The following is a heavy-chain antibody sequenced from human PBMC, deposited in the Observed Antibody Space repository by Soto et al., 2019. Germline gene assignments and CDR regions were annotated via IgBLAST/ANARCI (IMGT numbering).Heavy chain of an antibody. J-gene: IGHJ4*02. CDR2: ISGSGTSR. CDR1: GFTFSTYA. V-gene: IGHV3-23*01. CDR3: AKELLGLGESLERYFDY. D-gene: IGHD3-10*01. Sequence: WGSLRLSFAASGFTFSTYAMSWVRPAPGKGVGWVSAISGSGTSRYYADSAKGRFSISIDNSKNTLFLQLNSLRAEDTAVYYWAKELLGLGESLERYFDYWGQGTPVTVSS.